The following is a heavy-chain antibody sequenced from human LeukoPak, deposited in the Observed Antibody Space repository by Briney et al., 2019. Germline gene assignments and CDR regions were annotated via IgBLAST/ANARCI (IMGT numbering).Heavy chain of an antibody. J-gene: IGHJ6*02. CDR1: GGSISSSTFY. D-gene: IGHD3-10*01. V-gene: IGHV4-39*07. CDR2: IHYGGGP. CDR3: AKGDYSGSGTFFRNGMDV. Sequence: SETLSLTCTVSGGSISSSTFYWGWIRQPPGKGLEWIGSIHYGGGPYYNASVKSRVTISVDTSRNQFSLRLSSVTAADTAVYYCAKGDYSGSGTFFRNGMDVRGQGTTVTVSS.